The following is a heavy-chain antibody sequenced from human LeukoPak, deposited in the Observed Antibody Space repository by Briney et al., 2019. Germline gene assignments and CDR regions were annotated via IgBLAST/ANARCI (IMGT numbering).Heavy chain of an antibody. Sequence: PSETLSLTCTVSGDSISNYYWSWLRQPPGKGLEWIGYIYYSESTNYNPSLKSRATISTNTSKSQFSMNLRSVTAEDTGIYYCARGRWRNSGCRPYLDYWGQGTQVTVSS. CDR1: GDSISNYY. D-gene: IGHD3-22*01. CDR3: ARGRWRNSGCRPYLDY. J-gene: IGHJ4*02. V-gene: IGHV4-59*01. CDR2: IYYSEST.